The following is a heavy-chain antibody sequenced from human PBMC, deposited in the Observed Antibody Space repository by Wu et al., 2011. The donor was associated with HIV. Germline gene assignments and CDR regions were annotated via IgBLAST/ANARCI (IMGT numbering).Heavy chain of an antibody. D-gene: IGHD3-16*01. CDR2: IKQDGSEK. V-gene: IGHV3-7*01. J-gene: IGHJ6*02. Sequence: NIKQDGSEKYYVDSVKGRFTISRDNAKNSLYLQMNSLRAEDTAVYYCARRSTPNYDYVWGSSPWGYYYYGMDVWGQGTTVTVSS. CDR3: ARRSTPNYDYVWGSSPWGYYYYGMDV.